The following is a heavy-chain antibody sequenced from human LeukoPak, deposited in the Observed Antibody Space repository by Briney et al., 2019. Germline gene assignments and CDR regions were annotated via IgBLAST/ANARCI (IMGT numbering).Heavy chain of an antibody. CDR1: AGSISGFF. J-gene: IGHJ6*04. CDR3: ARTYRYGSFPVYHYYV. D-gene: IGHD5-18*01. V-gene: IGHV4-59*01. Sequence: SETLSLTCTVSAGSISGFFWSWIRQPPGKGLEWIGYISYSGSTNYNPSLKSRVTISSDTSKNQVSLKLSSVTAADTAVYYCARTYRYGSFPVYHYYVWGKGTTVTVPS. CDR2: ISYSGST.